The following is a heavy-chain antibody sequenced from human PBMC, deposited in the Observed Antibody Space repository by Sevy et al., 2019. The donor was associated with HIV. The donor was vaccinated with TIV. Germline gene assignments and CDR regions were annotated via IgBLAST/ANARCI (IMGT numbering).Heavy chain of an antibody. CDR3: AREGCTKPHDY. J-gene: IGHJ4*02. Sequence: GGSLRLSCAASEFTFSKYSMSWVRQPPGKGLEWVSTLSFGCGEINYADSVKGRFTISRDNSKSSVYLQMNNLRPEDTAVHYCAREGCTKPHDYWGQGTLVTVSS. D-gene: IGHD2-8*01. CDR2: LSFGCGEI. V-gene: IGHV3-23*01. CDR1: EFTFSKYS.